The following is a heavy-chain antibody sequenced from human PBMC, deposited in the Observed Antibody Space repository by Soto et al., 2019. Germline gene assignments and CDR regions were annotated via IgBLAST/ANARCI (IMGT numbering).Heavy chain of an antibody. CDR1: GYTFTTYG. CDR3: ARVIIGGEPEH. J-gene: IGHJ1*01. Sequence: QVQLVQSGAEVKKPGASVKVSCKTSGYTFTTYGISWVRQDPGQGLEWMGWISGYNGNTNYAQDVQGRVTMTTDTSTSTGYMELRSLRSDDTAVYYCARVIIGGEPEHWGQGTLVTVSS. CDR2: ISGYNGNT. V-gene: IGHV1-18*01. D-gene: IGHD1-26*01.